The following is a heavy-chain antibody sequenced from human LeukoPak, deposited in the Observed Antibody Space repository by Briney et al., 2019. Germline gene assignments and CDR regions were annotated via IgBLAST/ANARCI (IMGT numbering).Heavy chain of an antibody. J-gene: IGHJ4*02. V-gene: IGHV4-59*01. D-gene: IGHD3-22*01. CDR2: IYYSGST. CDR3: AGIYDSSGYRVSL. Sequence: SETLSLTCTVSGGSISSYYWSWIRQPPGKGLEWIGYIYYSGSTNYNPSPKSRVTISVDTSKNQFSLKLSSVTAADTAVYYCAGIYDSSGYRVSLWGQGTLVTVSS. CDR1: GGSISSYY.